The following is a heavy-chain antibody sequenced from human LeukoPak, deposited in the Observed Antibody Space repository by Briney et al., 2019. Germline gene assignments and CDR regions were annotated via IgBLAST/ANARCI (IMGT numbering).Heavy chain of an antibody. V-gene: IGHV4-38-2*02. Sequence: SETLSLTCTVSGYSISSGYYWGWIRQPPGKGLEWTGSIYHSGSTYYNPSLKSRVTISVDTSKNQFSLKLSSVTAADTAVYYCASILSGPPYYYYYYYMDVWGKGTTVTVSS. CDR3: ASILSGPPYYYYYYYMDV. CDR2: IYHSGST. J-gene: IGHJ6*03. D-gene: IGHD6-19*01. CDR1: GYSISSGYY.